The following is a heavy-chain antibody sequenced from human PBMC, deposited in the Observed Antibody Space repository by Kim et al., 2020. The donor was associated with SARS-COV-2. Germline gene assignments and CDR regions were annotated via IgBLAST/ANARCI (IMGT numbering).Heavy chain of an antibody. D-gene: IGHD2-2*01. V-gene: IGHV4-39*01. Sequence: KSRVTISVDTSKNQFSRKLSSVTAADTAVYYCARQWDIVVVPAAASPFDYWGQGTLVTVSS. J-gene: IGHJ4*02. CDR3: ARQWDIVVVPAAASPFDY.